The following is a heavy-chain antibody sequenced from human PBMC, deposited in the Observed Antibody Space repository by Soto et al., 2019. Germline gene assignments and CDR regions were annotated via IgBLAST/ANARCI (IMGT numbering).Heavy chain of an antibody. D-gene: IGHD2-15*01. CDR3: VRTSLVVAAATREDY. V-gene: IGHV3-74*01. CDR1: GFTFSSYW. J-gene: IGHJ4*02. CDR2: INSDGSST. Sequence: EVQLVESGGGLVQPGGSLRLSCAASGFTFSSYWMHWVRQAPGKWLGWVSRINSDGSSTSYADSVKGRFTISRDNAKNTLYLQMNSLRAEDTAVYYCVRTSLVVAAATREDYWGQGTLVTVSS.